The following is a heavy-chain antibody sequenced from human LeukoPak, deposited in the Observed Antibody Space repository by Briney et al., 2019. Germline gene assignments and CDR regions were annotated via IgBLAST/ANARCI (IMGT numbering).Heavy chain of an antibody. J-gene: IGHJ6*03. D-gene: IGHD3-22*01. V-gene: IGHV3-7*01. CDR3: ARDVQGPYYYDSSGYYDYYYYMDV. CDR2: IKQDGSEK. CDR1: GFTFSSYW. Sequence: GGSLRLSCAASGFTFSSYWMSWVRQAPGKGLEWVANIKQDGSEKYYVDSVKGRFTISRDNAKNSLYLQMNSLRAEDTAVYYCARDVQGPYYYDSSGYYDYYYYMDVWGKGTTVTVSS.